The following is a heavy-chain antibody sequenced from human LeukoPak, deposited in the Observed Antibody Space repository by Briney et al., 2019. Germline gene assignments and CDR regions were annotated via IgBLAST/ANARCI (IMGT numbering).Heavy chain of an antibody. CDR1: GFTFDDYA. J-gene: IGHJ4*02. Sequence: GGSLRLSCAASGFTFDDYAMHWVRQAPGKGLEWVSGISWNSGSIGYADSVKGRFTISRDNAKNSLYLQMNSLRAEDTALYYCAKASYSSGWTAGDYFVYWGQGTLVTVSS. D-gene: IGHD6-19*01. CDR3: AKASYSSGWTAGDYFVY. V-gene: IGHV3-9*01. CDR2: ISWNSGSI.